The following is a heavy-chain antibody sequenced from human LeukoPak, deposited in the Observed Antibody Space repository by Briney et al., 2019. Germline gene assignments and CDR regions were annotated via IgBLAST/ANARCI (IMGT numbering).Heavy chain of an antibody. CDR2: IYYSGST. V-gene: IGHV4-31*03. CDR1: GGFISSGGYY. D-gene: IGHD4-17*01. CDR3: ARGQATVTTKPNWFDP. Sequence: SETLSLTCTVSGGFISSGGYYWSWIRQHPGKGLEWIGYIYYSGSTYYNPSLKSRVTISVDTSKNQFSLKLSSVTAADTAVYYCARGQATVTTKPNWFDPWGQGTLVTVSS. J-gene: IGHJ5*02.